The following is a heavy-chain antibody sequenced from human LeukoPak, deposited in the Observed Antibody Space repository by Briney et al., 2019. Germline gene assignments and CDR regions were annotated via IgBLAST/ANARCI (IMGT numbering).Heavy chain of an antibody. J-gene: IGHJ3*02. CDR3: AKDIGRRIFGVAYDAFHI. CDR1: GFTFSSYS. V-gene: IGHV3-48*01. D-gene: IGHD3-3*01. CDR2: ISSGGSTI. Sequence: GGSLRLSCAASGFTFSSYSVHWVRQAPGKGLEWVSYISSGGSTIYSADSVRGRFTISRDNAKNSLYLQMNSLRVEDTAIYYCAKDIGRRIFGVAYDAFHIWGQGTMVTVSS.